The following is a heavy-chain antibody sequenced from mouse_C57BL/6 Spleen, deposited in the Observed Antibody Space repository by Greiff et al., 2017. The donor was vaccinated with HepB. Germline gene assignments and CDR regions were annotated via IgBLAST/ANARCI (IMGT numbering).Heavy chain of an antibody. CDR2: INPEDGDT. Sequence: VQLQQSGAELVRPGASVKLSCTASGFNIKDYYMHWVKQRPEQSLEWIGRINPEDGDTEYAPKFQGKATMTADTSSNTSYLQLSSLTSEDTAVYYCTPFYYDFDYWGQGTTLTVSS. V-gene: IGHV14-1*01. J-gene: IGHJ2*01. D-gene: IGHD2-4*01. CDR1: GFNIKDYY. CDR3: TPFYYDFDY.